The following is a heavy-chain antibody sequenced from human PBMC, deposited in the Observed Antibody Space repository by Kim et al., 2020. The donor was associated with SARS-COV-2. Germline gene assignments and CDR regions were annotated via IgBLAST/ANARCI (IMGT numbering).Heavy chain of an antibody. V-gene: IGHV3-23*01. CDR1: GFTFSLYG. CDR2: MSGTTNSR. J-gene: IGHJ4*02. D-gene: IGHD3-10*01. CDR3: SRDLRGGYYFDS. Sequence: GGSLRLSCAASGFTFSLYGMAWVRQTPGQGLEWLSLMSGTTNSRYYADSVRGRFTISRDNSNNTLYPQMNGLRAEDTAVYYCSRDLRGGYYFDSWGQGTL.